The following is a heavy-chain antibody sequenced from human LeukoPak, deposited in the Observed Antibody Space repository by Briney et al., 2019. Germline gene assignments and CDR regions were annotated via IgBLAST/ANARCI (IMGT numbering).Heavy chain of an antibody. Sequence: SETLSLTCTVSGGSISSYYWSWIRQPPGKGLGWIGYIYYSGSTNYNPSLKSRVTISVDTSKNQFSLKLSSVTAADAAVYYCARVTGGDYVDYWGQGTLVTVSS. J-gene: IGHJ4*02. CDR2: IYYSGST. V-gene: IGHV4-59*01. CDR3: ARVTGGDYVDY. D-gene: IGHD1-14*01. CDR1: GGSISSYY.